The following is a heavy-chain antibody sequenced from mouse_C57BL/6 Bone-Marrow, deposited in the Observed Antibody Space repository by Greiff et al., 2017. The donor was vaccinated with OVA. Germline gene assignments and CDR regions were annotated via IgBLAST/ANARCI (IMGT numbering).Heavy chain of an antibody. CDR3: ARDRGTDYFDY. CDR1: GFTFSSYA. CDR2: ISDGGSYT. D-gene: IGHD4-1*01. Sequence: EVKLQESGGGLVKPGGSLKLSCAASGFTFSSYAMSWVRQTPEKRLEWVATISDGGSYTYYPDNVKGRFTISRDNAKNNLYLQMSHLKSEDTAMYYCARDRGTDYFDYWGQGTTLTVSS. J-gene: IGHJ2*01. V-gene: IGHV5-4*01.